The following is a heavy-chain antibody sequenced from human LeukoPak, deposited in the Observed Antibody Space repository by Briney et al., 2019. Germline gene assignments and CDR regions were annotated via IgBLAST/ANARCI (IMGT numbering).Heavy chain of an antibody. J-gene: IGHJ4*02. CDR1: GFTFNDAW. V-gene: IGHV3-15*07. CDR3: SNMYYDFWSGFYTIDY. D-gene: IGHD3-3*01. CDR2: IKSKTDGATT. Sequence: GGSLRLSCAASGFTFNDAWMNWVRQAPGKGLEWVGRIKSKTDGATTDYAAPVKGGFTISRDDSKNTLYLQMNSLKTEDTAVYYCSNMYYDFWSGFYTIDYWGQGTLVTVSS.